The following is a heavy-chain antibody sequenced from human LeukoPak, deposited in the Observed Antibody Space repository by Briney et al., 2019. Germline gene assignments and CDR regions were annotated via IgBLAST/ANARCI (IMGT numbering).Heavy chain of an antibody. D-gene: IGHD1-26*01. J-gene: IGHJ4*02. CDR3: ARVSGSRDY. CDR2: INHSGST. V-gene: IGHV4-38-2*02. Sequence: SETLSLTCSVSGYSISSGYYWGWIRQPPGKGLEWIGSINHSGSTYYNSSLKGRVTISVDTSDNQFSLKLYSVTAADTAVYYCARVSGSRDYWGQGTLVTVSS. CDR1: GYSISSGYY.